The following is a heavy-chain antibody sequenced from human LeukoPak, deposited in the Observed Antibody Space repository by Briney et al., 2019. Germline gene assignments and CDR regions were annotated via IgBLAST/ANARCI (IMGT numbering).Heavy chain of an antibody. V-gene: IGHV4-38-2*02. CDR2: IYHSGST. J-gene: IGHJ4*02. CDR1: GYSISSGYY. Sequence: SETLSLTCTVSGYSISSGYYRGWIRQPPGKGLEWIGSIYHSGSTYYNPSLKSRVTISVDTSKNQFSLKLSSVTAADTAVYYCARQFYAITIFGVVIMSYFDYWGQGTLVTVSS. D-gene: IGHD3-3*01. CDR3: ARQFYAITIFGVVIMSYFDY.